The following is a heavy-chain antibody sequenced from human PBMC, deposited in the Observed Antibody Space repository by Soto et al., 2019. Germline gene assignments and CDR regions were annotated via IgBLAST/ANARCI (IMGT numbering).Heavy chain of an antibody. Sequence: ASVKVSCKASGYTFNSYAMHWVRQAPGQRLEWMGWINAGNGNTKYSQKFQGRVTITRDTSASTAYMELSSLRSEDTAVYYCARDNYYGSGSYCSNWFDPWGQGTLVTVSS. J-gene: IGHJ5*02. CDR2: INAGNGNT. D-gene: IGHD3-10*01. CDR1: GYTFNSYA. CDR3: ARDNYYGSGSYCSNWFDP. V-gene: IGHV1-3*01.